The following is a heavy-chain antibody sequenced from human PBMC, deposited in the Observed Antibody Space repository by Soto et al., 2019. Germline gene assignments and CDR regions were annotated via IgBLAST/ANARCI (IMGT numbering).Heavy chain of an antibody. CDR1: GYTFTSYG. CDR2: ISAYSGNT. D-gene: IGHD1-26*01. J-gene: IGHJ3*02. CDR3: ATMEFIVGANRAFDI. Sequence: ASVKVSCKASGYTFTSYGISWVRQAPGQGLEWMGWISAYSGNTGYAQKFQGRVTMTRNTSISTAYMELSSLRSEDTAVYYCATMEFIVGANRAFDIWGQGTMVTVSS. V-gene: IGHV1-8*02.